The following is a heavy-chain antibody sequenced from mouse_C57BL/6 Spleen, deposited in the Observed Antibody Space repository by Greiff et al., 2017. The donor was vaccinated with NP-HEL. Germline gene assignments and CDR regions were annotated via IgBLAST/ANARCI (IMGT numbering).Heavy chain of an antibody. CDR3: ARNWDGFAY. CDR1: GFTFSSYG. J-gene: IGHJ3*01. D-gene: IGHD4-1*01. Sequence: EVKLQESGGDLVKPGGSLKLSCAASGFTFSSYGMSWVRQTPDKRLEWVATISSGGSYTYYPDSVKGRFTISRDNAKNTLYLQMSSLKSEDTAMYYCARNWDGFAYWGQGTLVTVSA. CDR2: ISSGGSYT. V-gene: IGHV5-6*01.